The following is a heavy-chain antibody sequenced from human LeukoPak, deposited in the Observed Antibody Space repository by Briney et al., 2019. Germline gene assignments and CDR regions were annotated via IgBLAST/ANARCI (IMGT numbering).Heavy chain of an antibody. CDR1: GYSISSGYY. J-gene: IGHJ5*02. V-gene: IGHV4-38-2*02. Sequence: SETLSLTCTVSGYSISSGYYWGWIRQPPGKGLEWIGSIYHSGSTNYNPSLKSRVTMSVDKSKNQFSLTLSSGTAADTAVYYCARAARVGIAAVGTLWFDPWGQGTLVTVSS. D-gene: IGHD6-13*01. CDR3: ARAARVGIAAVGTLWFDP. CDR2: IYHSGST.